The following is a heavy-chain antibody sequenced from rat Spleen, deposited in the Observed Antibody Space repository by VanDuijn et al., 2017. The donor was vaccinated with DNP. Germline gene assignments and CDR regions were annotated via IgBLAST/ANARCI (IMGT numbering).Heavy chain of an antibody. CDR2: ITTGGEIT. D-gene: IGHD4-1*01. Sequence: EVQLVETGGGLVQPGRSLKLSCVASGFSFSSYWMYWVRQVPGKGLEWVASITTGGEITYYPDSVKGRFTVSRDHATNTLYLRLNSLRSEDTATYYCASGFGWFAYWGQGTLVTVSS. V-gene: IGHV5-58*01. J-gene: IGHJ3*01. CDR3: ASGFGWFAY. CDR1: GFSFSSYW.